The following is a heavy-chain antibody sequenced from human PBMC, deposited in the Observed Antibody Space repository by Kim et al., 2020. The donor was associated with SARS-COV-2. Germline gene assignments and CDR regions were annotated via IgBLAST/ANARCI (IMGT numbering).Heavy chain of an antibody. CDR2: INHSGST. V-gene: IGHV4-34*01. CDR1: GGSFSGYY. D-gene: IGHD3-16*01. J-gene: IGHJ4*02. Sequence: SETLSLTCAVYGGSFSGYYWSWIRQPPGKGLEWIGEINHSGSTNYNPSLKSRVTISVDTSKNQFSLKLSSVTAADTAVYYCARIMITFGGVPNWGQGTLVTVSS. CDR3: ARIMITFGGVPN.